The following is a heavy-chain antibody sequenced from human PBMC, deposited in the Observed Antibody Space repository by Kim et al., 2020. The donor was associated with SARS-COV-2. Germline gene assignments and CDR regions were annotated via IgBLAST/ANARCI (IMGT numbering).Heavy chain of an antibody. D-gene: IGHD3-10*01. CDR2: IYYSGST. CDR3: ASTEYYYGSGSLSFDYGMDV. CDR1: GGSISSYY. V-gene: IGHV4-59*01. Sequence: SETLSLTCTVSGGSISSYYWSWIRQPPGKGLEWIGYIYYSGSTNYNPSLKSRVTISVDTSKNQFSLKLSSVTAADTAVYYCASTEYYYGSGSLSFDYGMDVWGQGTTVTVSS. J-gene: IGHJ6*02.